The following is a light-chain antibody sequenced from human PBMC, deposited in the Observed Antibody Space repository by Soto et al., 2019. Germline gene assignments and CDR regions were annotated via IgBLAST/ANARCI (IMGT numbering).Light chain of an antibody. J-gene: IGKJ1*01. V-gene: IGKV3-20*01. Sequence: EIVLTQSPGTLSLSPGERATLSCRANQSVSSTYLAWYQQKPGQAPRLLIYGASNRATGIPDRFSGSGSGTDFTLTISRLEPEDFAVYYCQQYGGSRWTFGQGTRVDI. CDR1: QSVSSTY. CDR3: QQYGGSRWT. CDR2: GAS.